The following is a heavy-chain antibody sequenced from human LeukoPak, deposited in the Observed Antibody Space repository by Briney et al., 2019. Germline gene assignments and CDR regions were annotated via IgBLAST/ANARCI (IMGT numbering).Heavy chain of an antibody. CDR3: AKDLPYYVAADV. D-gene: IGHD3-10*02. Sequence: SGGSLRLSCAASGFTFSGFAMTWVRQAPGKGLEWVSSIGSDYKTHYSESVKGRFAISRDNSKSTLFLQMNSLRAEDTALYYCAKDLPYYVAADVWGQGTAVTVSS. V-gene: IGHV3-23*01. CDR1: GFTFSGFA. J-gene: IGHJ6*02. CDR2: IGSDYKT.